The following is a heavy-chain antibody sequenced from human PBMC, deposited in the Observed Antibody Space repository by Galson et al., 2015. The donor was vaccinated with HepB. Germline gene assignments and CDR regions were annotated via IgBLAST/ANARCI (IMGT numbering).Heavy chain of an antibody. CDR1: GYSFTSYW. CDR3: ARGASYSSSWYDPFDY. D-gene: IGHD6-13*01. CDR2: IYPGDSDT. J-gene: IGHJ4*02. V-gene: IGHV5-51*01. Sequence: QSGAEVKKPGESLKISCKGSGYSFTSYWIGWVRQMPGKGLEWMGIIYPGDSDTRYSPSFQGQVTISADKSISTAYLQWSSLKASDTAMYYCARGASYSSSWYDPFDYWGQGTLVTVSS.